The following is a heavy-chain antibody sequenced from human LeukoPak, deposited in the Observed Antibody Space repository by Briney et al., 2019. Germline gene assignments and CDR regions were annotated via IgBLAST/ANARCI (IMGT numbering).Heavy chain of an antibody. V-gene: IGHV4-4*07. CDR3: AAGYYGSGSYFLLDY. D-gene: IGHD3-10*01. CDR1: GGSISSYY. J-gene: IGHJ4*02. Sequence: SETLSLTCTVSGGSISSYYWSWIRQPAGKGLEWIGRIYTSGSTNYNPSLKSRVTMSVDTSKNQFSLKLSSVTAADTAVYYCAAGYYGSGSYFLLDYWGQGTLVTVSS. CDR2: IYTSGST.